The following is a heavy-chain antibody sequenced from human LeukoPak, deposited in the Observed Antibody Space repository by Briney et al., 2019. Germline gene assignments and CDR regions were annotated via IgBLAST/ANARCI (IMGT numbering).Heavy chain of an antibody. Sequence: PSETLSLTCTVSGGSISSYYWSWIRQPPGKGLEWIGYIYYSGSTNYNPSLKSRVTISVDTSKNQFSLKLSSVTAADTAVYYCARQHQRELLGMIDYWGQGILVTVSS. CDR2: IYYSGST. D-gene: IGHD1-7*01. J-gene: IGHJ4*02. V-gene: IGHV4-59*01. CDR1: GGSISSYY. CDR3: ARQHQRELLGMIDY.